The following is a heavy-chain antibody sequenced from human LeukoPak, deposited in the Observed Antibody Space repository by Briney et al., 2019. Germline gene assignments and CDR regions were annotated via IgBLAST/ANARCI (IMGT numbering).Heavy chain of an antibody. J-gene: IGHJ6*03. Sequence: SETLSLTCTVSGYSISSGYYWGWIRQPPGKGLEWIGSIYHSGSTYYNPSLKSRVTISVDTSKNQFSLKLSSVTAADTAVYYCARVSWFPGTSYYYMDVWGKGTTVTVSS. CDR1: GYSISSGYY. V-gene: IGHV4-38-2*02. D-gene: IGHD1-1*01. CDR3: ARVSWFPGTSYYYMDV. CDR2: IYHSGST.